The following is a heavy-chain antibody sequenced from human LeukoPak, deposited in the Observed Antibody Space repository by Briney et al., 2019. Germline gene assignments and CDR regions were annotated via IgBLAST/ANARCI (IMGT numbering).Heavy chain of an antibody. CDR1: RGSFSGYY. Sequence: PSETLSLTCAVYRGSFSGYYLNWIRQPPGRGLEWIGEINHSGSTNYNPSLKSRVTISVDTSKNQFSLKLNSVTAADTAVYYCARRLLKWGSGMDVWGQGTTVTVSS. J-gene: IGHJ6*02. V-gene: IGHV4-34*01. CDR2: INHSGST. CDR3: ARRLLKWGSGMDV. D-gene: IGHD2-15*01.